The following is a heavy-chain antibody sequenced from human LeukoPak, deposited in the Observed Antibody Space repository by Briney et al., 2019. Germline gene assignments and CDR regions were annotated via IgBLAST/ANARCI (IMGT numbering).Heavy chain of an antibody. D-gene: IGHD3-3*01. CDR1: GGSISSYY. J-gene: IGHJ4*02. CDR2: IYYSGST. Sequence: PSETLSLTCTVSGGSISSYYWSWIRQPPGKGLEWIGYIYYSGSTNYNPSLKSRVTISVDTSKNQFSLKLSSVTAADTAVYYCAGKEVPYYDFWSGYYRHWGQGTLVTVSS. CDR3: AGKEVPYYDFWSGYYRH. V-gene: IGHV4-59*01.